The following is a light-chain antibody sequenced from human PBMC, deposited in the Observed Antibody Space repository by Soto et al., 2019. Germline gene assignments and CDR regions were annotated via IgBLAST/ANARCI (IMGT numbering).Light chain of an antibody. CDR2: KAS. J-gene: IGKJ1*01. Sequence: DIQMTQSPSTLSASVGDRVTITCRASQSISIWLAWYQQKPGKAPKILIYKASSLESGVPSRFSVSGSGTEFTLTISSMKPDDFATYDCQQYNSHWTFGQGTKVDIK. CDR1: QSISIW. CDR3: QQYNSHWT. V-gene: IGKV1-5*03.